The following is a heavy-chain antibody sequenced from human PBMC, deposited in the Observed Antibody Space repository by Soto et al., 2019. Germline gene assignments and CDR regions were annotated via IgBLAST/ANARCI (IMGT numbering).Heavy chain of an antibody. Sequence: SETLSLTCTVSGGSISSYYWSWIRQPLGKGLEWIGYIYYSGSTNYNPSLKSRVTISVDTSKNQFSLKLSSVTAADTAVYYCARVNGEFSSYYYYGMDVWGQGTTVTVSS. J-gene: IGHJ6*02. CDR3: ARVNGEFSSYYYYGMDV. D-gene: IGHD3-10*01. CDR1: GGSISSYY. CDR2: IYYSGST. V-gene: IGHV4-59*01.